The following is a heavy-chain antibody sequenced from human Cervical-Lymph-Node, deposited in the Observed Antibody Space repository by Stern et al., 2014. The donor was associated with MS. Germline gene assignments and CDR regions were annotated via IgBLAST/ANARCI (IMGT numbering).Heavy chain of an antibody. CDR3: SGSNWYFFDY. Sequence: EVQLVQSGGGLVQPGGSLRLSCAASGFTFDSYSMHWVRQVQGKVLVWVSRINTDGSSPRYADSVKGRFTISRDNAKNMLYLEMNSLRAEDTAVYYCSGSNWYFFDYWGQGTLVTVSS. V-gene: IGHV3-74*02. D-gene: IGHD6-13*01. CDR2: INTDGSSP. CDR1: GFTFDSYS. J-gene: IGHJ4*02.